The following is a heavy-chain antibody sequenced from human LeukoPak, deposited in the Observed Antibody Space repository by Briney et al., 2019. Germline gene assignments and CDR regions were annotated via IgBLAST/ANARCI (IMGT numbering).Heavy chain of an antibody. J-gene: IGHJ4*02. CDR3: ASYSGYDPDFDY. D-gene: IGHD5-12*01. Sequence: ASVKVSCKASGYTFTSYDINWVRQATGQGLEWMGWMNPNSGNTGYAQKFQGRVTMTRNTSISTAYMELSSLRSEDTAVYYCASYSGYDPDFDYWGQGTLVTVSS. CDR1: GYTFTSYD. V-gene: IGHV1-8*01. CDR2: MNPNSGNT.